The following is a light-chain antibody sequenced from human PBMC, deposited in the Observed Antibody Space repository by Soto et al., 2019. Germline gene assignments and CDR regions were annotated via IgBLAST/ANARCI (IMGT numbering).Light chain of an antibody. CDR2: GAS. V-gene: IGKV3-15*01. CDR1: QSISSN. Sequence: EIVMTQSPATLSVSPGERATLSCRASQSISSNLAWYQQKPGQAPRLLIYGASTRATGIPARFSGSGSGTEFTLTISSLASEDFAVYYCQQYHNWPPWTFGQGTKVEIK. CDR3: QQYHNWPPWT. J-gene: IGKJ1*01.